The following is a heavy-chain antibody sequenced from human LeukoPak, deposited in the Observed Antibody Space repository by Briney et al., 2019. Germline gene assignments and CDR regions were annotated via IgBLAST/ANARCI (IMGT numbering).Heavy chain of an antibody. CDR1: GFTFSSYS. J-gene: IGHJ4*02. CDR2: ISGSGGST. CDR3: AKDPGYQVVYCFDY. D-gene: IGHD2-2*01. Sequence: GGSLGLXCAASGFTFSSYSMSWVRQAPGKGLEWVSGISGSGGSTDYADSVKGRFTISRDNSKNTLYLQMNSLRVEDTAVYYCAKDPGYQVVYCFDYWGQGTLVTVSS. V-gene: IGHV3-23*01.